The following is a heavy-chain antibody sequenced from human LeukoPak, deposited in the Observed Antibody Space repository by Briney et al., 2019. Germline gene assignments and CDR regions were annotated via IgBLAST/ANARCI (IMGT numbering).Heavy chain of an antibody. D-gene: IGHD3-22*01. CDR3: ARGGQWYDSSGYYFDY. J-gene: IGHJ4*02. V-gene: IGHV3-21*01. CDR2: ITAGGRLK. Sequence: GRSLRLSCAASGFTFSNYAMNWVRQAPGKGLDWGSSITAGGRLKYYADSVEGRLTISRENAKNSLYLQMNSLRAEDTAVYYCARGGQWYDSSGYYFDYWGQGTLVTVSS. CDR1: GFTFSNYA.